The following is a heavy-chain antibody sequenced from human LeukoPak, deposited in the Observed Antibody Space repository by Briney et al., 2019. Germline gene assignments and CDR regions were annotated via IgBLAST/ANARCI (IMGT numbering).Heavy chain of an antibody. Sequence: GESLKISCKGSGYSFTSYWIGWVRQMPGKGLGWMGIIYPGDSDTRYSPSFQGQVTISADKSISTAYLQWSSLKASDTAMYYCARLPRVDTAMVTEYYFDYWGQGTLVTVSS. D-gene: IGHD5-18*01. CDR1: GYSFTSYW. J-gene: IGHJ4*02. V-gene: IGHV5-51*01. CDR3: ARLPRVDTAMVTEYYFDY. CDR2: IYPGDSDT.